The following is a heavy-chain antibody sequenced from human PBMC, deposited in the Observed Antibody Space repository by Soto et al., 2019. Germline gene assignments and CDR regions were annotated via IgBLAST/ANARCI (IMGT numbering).Heavy chain of an antibody. Sequence: QVQLVESGGGVVQPGRSLRLSCAASGFTFSSYGMHWVRQAPGKGLEWVAVISYDGSNKYYADSVKGRFTISRDNSKNTLYLQMNSLRAEDTAVYYCAYGGYSYGYYYYYGMDVWGQGTTVTVSS. CDR2: ISYDGSNK. V-gene: IGHV3-30*03. CDR3: AYGGYSYGYYYYYGMDV. D-gene: IGHD5-18*01. CDR1: GFTFSSYG. J-gene: IGHJ6*02.